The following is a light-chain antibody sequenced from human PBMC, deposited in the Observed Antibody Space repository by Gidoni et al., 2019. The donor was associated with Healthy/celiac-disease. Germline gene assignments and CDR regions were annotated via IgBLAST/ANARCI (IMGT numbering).Light chain of an antibody. CDR2: DAS. CDR1: QSVGSS. CDR3: QQYGSSPRT. J-gene: IGKJ1*01. V-gene: IGKV3-20*01. Sequence: EIVFTQSPGTLSLSPGERATLSCRASQSVGSSLTWYQQKPGQAPRLLIYDASSRATGIPNRFSGSGSGTDFTLTISRLEPEDFAVYYCQQYGSSPRTFGQGTKVEIK.